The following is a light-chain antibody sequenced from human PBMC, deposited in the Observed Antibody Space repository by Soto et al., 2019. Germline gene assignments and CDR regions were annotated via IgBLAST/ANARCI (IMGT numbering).Light chain of an antibody. CDR1: ESVRSK. V-gene: IGKV3-15*01. J-gene: IGKJ5*01. Sequence: EIVMTQSPATLSLSPGEGVTLSCRASESVRSKVAWYQQKPGQAPRLLIYGSSTRATGIPDRFRGSGSGTEYTLTISSLQSEDFAAYYCQQYNSWPPITFGQGTRLEIK. CDR2: GSS. CDR3: QQYNSWPPIT.